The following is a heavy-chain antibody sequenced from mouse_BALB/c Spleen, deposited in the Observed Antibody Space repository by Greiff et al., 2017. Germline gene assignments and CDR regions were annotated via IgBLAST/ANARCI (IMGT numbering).Heavy chain of an antibody. D-gene: IGHD2-4*01. J-gene: IGHJ2*01. CDR3: ARLYDYDLLFDY. CDR1: GFNIKDTY. Sequence: EVQLHQSGAELVKPGASVKLSCTASGFNIKDTYMHWVKQRPEQGLEWIGRIDPANGNTKYDPKFQGKATITADTSSNTAYLQLSSLTSEDTAVYYCARLYDYDLLFDYWGQGSTLTVSS. CDR2: IDPANGNT. V-gene: IGHV14-3*02.